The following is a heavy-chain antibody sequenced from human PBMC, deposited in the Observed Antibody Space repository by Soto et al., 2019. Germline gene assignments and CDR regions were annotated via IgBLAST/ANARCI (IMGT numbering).Heavy chain of an antibody. J-gene: IGHJ6*02. Sequence: PGGSLRLSCAASGFTFSSYAMSWVRQAPGKGLEWVSAISGSGGSTYYADSVKGRFTISRDNSKNTLYLQMNSLRAEDTAVYYCAKDRITMIVVVIVGMDVWGQGTTVTVYS. CDR1: GFTFSSYA. V-gene: IGHV3-23*01. D-gene: IGHD3-22*01. CDR2: ISGSGGST. CDR3: AKDRITMIVVVIVGMDV.